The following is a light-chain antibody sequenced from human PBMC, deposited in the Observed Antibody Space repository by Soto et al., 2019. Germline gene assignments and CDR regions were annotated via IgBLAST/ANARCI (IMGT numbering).Light chain of an antibody. CDR3: QQRSNWLWT. CDR2: DAS. J-gene: IGKJ1*01. CDR1: QSVSSY. Sequence: EIVLTQSPGTLSLSPGERATLSCRASQSVSSYLAWYQQKPGQAPRLLIYDASNRATGIPARFSGSGSGTDFTLTISSLEPEDFAVYYCQQRSNWLWTFGQGTKVDI. V-gene: IGKV3-11*01.